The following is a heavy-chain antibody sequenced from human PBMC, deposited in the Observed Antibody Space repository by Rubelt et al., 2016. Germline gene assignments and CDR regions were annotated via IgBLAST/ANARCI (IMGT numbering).Heavy chain of an antibody. Sequence: QLQLQESGPGLVRPSETLSLTCTVSGDSLSGSSYYWGWIRQPPGQGLEWVGNIFYSGSTSFNPSLRSRVTIFVDTSKNQFSLERKNVTAADTAVYYCAKLADYRPDSWGQGTRVIVSS. CDR1: GDSLSGSSYY. J-gene: IGHJ4*02. CDR3: AKLADYRPDS. CDR2: IFYSGST. V-gene: IGHV4-39*01. D-gene: IGHD3-3*02.